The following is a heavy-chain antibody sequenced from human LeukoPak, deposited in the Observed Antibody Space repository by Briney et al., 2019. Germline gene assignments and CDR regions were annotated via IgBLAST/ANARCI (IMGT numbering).Heavy chain of an antibody. V-gene: IGHV3-7*01. Sequence: WGSLRLSCAASGFTFSSYWMSWVRQAPGKGLEWVANIKQDGSEKYYVDSVKGRFTISRDNAKNSLYLQMNSLRAEDTAMYYCARESGVGLATGDYMDVWGKGTTVTVS. CDR2: IKQDGSEK. D-gene: IGHD7-27*01. CDR1: GFTFSSYW. CDR3: ARESGVGLATGDYMDV. J-gene: IGHJ6*03.